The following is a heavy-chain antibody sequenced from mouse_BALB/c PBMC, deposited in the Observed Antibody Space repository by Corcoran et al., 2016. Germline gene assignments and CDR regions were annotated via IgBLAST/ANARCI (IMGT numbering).Heavy chain of an antibody. V-gene: IGHV1S136*01. CDR2: INPYNDGT. Sequence: EVQLQQSGPELVKPGASVKMSCKASGYTFTSYVMHWVKQKPGQGLEWIGYINPYNDGTKYNEKFKGKATLTSDKSSSTAYMELSSLTSEDSAVYYCARDEIYYGSSYEDYAMDYWGQGTSVTVSS. D-gene: IGHD1-1*01. CDR1: GYTFTSYV. J-gene: IGHJ4*01. CDR3: ARDEIYYGSSYEDYAMDY.